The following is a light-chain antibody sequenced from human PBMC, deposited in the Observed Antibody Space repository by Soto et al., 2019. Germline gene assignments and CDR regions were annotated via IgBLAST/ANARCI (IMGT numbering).Light chain of an antibody. J-gene: IGKJ4*01. Sequence: DIVFTQSAATLSLSPGGRATLSCRASQSVRNYLAWYQQKPGQAPRLLIYDASNRATGIPARFRGSGSGTDFTLSITSLEPEDIAVYYCQQRSSWPLTFGGGTKVDI. V-gene: IGKV3-11*01. CDR1: QSVRNY. CDR2: DAS. CDR3: QQRSSWPLT.